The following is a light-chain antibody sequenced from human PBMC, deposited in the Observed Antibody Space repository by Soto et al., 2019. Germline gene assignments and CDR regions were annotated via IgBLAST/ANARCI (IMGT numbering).Light chain of an antibody. J-gene: IGKJ3*01. V-gene: IGKV1-27*01. CDR1: QGIKNS. CDR2: VAS. Sequence: DIQMTQSPSSLSSSVGDRVTITCRASQGIKNSLAWYQQKPGKVPKLLIYVASTVHSGVPSRFSGSGSGTDFTLTITNLQPEDVATYYCQKYFSVPFTFGPGTKVDIK. CDR3: QKYFSVPFT.